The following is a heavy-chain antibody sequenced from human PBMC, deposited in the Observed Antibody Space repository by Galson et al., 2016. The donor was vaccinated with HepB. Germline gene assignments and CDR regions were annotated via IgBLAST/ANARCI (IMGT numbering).Heavy chain of an antibody. CDR1: GFYVANKY. CDR3: AKDVDDVLGDADAHDL. Sequence: SLRLSCAASGFYVANKYISWVRQAPGKGLEWLSVVFGTGGRFYADSVKGRFTISKDTAKNTVSLHMKSLTVEDTATYYCAKDVDDVLGDADAHDLWGQRTLVIVSS. V-gene: IGHV3-53*01. D-gene: IGHD3-10*02. CDR2: VFGTGGR. J-gene: IGHJ3*01.